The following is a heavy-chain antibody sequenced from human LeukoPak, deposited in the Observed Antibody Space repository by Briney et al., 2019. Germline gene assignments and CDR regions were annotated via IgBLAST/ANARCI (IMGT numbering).Heavy chain of an antibody. Sequence: SVKVSCKASGGTFSSYAISWVRQAPGQGLEWMGGIIPIFGTANYAQKFQGRVTITADESTSTAYMELSSLGSEDTAVYYCARPSYYYDSSGYFDYWGQGTLVTVSS. CDR2: IIPIFGTA. CDR1: GGTFSSYA. V-gene: IGHV1-69*13. J-gene: IGHJ4*02. CDR3: ARPSYYYDSSGYFDY. D-gene: IGHD3-22*01.